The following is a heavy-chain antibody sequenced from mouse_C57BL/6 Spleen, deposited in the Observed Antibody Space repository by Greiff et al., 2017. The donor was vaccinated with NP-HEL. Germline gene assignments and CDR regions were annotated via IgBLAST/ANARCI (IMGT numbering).Heavy chain of an antibody. J-gene: IGHJ2*01. CDR1: GFTFSGYG. CDR3: GRTTVVAPLWG. D-gene: IGHD1-1*01. Sequence: EVQLVESGGGLVKPGASLKLSCAASGFTFSGYGMHWVRQAPEKGLEWVGYISSGSSTIYYADKVKGRSTMSRDNAKSTLFLQVTSLRSEDTAMYYCGRTTVVAPLWGWGHSATLSVSS. CDR2: ISSGSSTI. V-gene: IGHV5-17*01.